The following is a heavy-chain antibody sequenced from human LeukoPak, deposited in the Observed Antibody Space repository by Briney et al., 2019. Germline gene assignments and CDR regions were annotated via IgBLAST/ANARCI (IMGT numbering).Heavy chain of an antibody. D-gene: IGHD1-26*01. Sequence: ASVKVSCKASGYTFTGYFVHWVRQAPGQGLEWMGWINPDSGVTHSAQKFQGRVTLTRDTSTTTAFMEVTGLKSADTAVYYCAKDGVGEGARDLFDYWGQGTLITVSS. V-gene: IGHV1-2*02. CDR2: INPDSGVT. J-gene: IGHJ4*02. CDR1: GYTFTGYF. CDR3: AKDGVGEGARDLFDY.